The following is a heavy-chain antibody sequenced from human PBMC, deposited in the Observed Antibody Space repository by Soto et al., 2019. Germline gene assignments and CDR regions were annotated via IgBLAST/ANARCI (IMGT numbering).Heavy chain of an antibody. D-gene: IGHD3-22*01. CDR2: ISGSGGSR. J-gene: IGHJ6*02. CDR1: GFTFSSYA. Sequence: PGGSLRLSCAASGFTFSSYAMSWVRQAPGKGLEWVSTISGSGGSRYYADSVKGRFTISRDNSKNTLYLQMNSLRAEDTAVYYCAKDRYYDSSGYPMDVWGQGTTVTVSS. CDR3: AKDRYYDSSGYPMDV. V-gene: IGHV3-23*01.